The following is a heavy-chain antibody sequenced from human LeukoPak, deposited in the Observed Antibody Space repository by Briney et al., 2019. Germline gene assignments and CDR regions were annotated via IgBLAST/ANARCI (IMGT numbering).Heavy chain of an antibody. J-gene: IGHJ5*02. CDR1: GYTFTSYA. Sequence: ASVKVSCKASGYTFTSYAMHWVRQAPGQRLEWMEWINAGNGNTKYSQKFQGRVTITRDTSASTAYMELSSLRSEDTAVYYCARLIEYYYGSGSYLPSWGQGTLVTVSS. CDR2: INAGNGNT. V-gene: IGHV1-3*01. D-gene: IGHD3-10*01. CDR3: ARLIEYYYGSGSYLPS.